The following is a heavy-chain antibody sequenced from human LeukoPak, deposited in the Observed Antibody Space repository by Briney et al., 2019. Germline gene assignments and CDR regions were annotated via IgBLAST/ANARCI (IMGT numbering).Heavy chain of an antibody. CDR1: GYTFTSYY. CDR3: AREGDSSSYKLKTAWDKYYYYMDV. Sequence: GASVKVSCKASGYTFTSYYMHWVRQAPGQGLEWMGIINPSGVSTSYAQKFQGRVTMTRDTSTSTVYMELSSLRSEDTAVYYCAREGDSSSYKLKTAWDKYYYYMDVWGKGTTVTVSS. D-gene: IGHD6-6*01. J-gene: IGHJ6*03. CDR2: INPSGVST. V-gene: IGHV1-46*01.